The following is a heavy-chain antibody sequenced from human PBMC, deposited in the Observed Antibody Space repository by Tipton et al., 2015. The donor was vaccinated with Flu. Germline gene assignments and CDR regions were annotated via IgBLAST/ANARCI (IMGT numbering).Heavy chain of an antibody. CDR1: GGYISSSTDY. D-gene: IGHD7-27*01. V-gene: IGHV4-61*09. CDR2: IYTSGST. Sequence: TLSLTCFVSGGYISSSTDYWSWIRQPAGKGLEWIGHIYTSGSTNYNPSLKSRITISVDTSKNQFSLKVSSVTAADTAVYYCASSLGPMNWFDPWGQGTLVTVSS. J-gene: IGHJ5*02. CDR3: ASSLGPMNWFDP.